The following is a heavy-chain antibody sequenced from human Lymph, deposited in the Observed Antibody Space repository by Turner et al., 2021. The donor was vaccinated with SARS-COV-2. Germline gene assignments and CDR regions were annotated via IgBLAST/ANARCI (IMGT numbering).Heavy chain of an antibody. CDR2: INPDSGGT. CDR1: GYTFTGYY. CDR3: ARGGLYYYDSSAYYGDAFDF. D-gene: IGHD3-22*01. J-gene: IGHJ3*01. Sequence: QVQLVQSGAEVKEPGASVKVSGKAAGYTFTGYYMHWVRQAPGQGLEWMGWINPDSGGTNYAQNFQDRVTMTRDTSISTAYMELSRLRSDDTAVYYCARGGLYYYDSSAYYGDAFDFWGQGTMVTVSS. V-gene: IGHV1-2*02.